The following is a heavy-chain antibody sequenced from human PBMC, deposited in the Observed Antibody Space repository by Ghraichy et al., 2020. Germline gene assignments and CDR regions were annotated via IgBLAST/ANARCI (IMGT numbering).Heavy chain of an antibody. CDR2: IYPGDSDT. Sequence: AESLNISCKGSGYSFTSYWIGWVRQMPGKGLEWMGIIYPGDSDTRYSPSFQGQVTISADKSISTAYLQWSSLKASDTAMYYCARLGGSPLYKGFFDYWGQGTLVTVSS. CDR1: GYSFTSYW. J-gene: IGHJ4*02. CDR3: ARLGGSPLYKGFFDY. V-gene: IGHV5-51*01. D-gene: IGHD3-16*01.